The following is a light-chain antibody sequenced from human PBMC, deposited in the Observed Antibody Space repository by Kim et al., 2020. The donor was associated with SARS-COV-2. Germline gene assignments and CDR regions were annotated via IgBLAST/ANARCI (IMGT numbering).Light chain of an antibody. Sequence: DIQLTQSPSSVSASVGDTVTITCRASQGIVRWLAWFQQRPGAAPKCLMFAASSLERGVPSRFSGSGSGTDFTLSISSLQPEDVGTYYCQQYNSYPYTFGQGTKLEI. CDR1: QGIVRW. CDR3: QQYNSYPYT. V-gene: IGKV1D-16*01. J-gene: IGKJ2*01. CDR2: AAS.